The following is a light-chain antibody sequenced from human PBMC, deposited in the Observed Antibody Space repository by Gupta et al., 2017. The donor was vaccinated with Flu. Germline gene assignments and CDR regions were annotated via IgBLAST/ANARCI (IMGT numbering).Light chain of an antibody. CDR2: DAS. CDR1: QDISNY. V-gene: IGKV1-33*01. CDR3: QQYDNLPPDS. J-gene: IGKJ2*03. Sequence: DIQLTHSPSSLSASVGDRVTITCQASQDISNYLNWDQQKPGKAPKLLIYDASNLETGVPSRFSGSGSGTDCTFTISSLQPEDIATYYCQQYDNLPPDSFGQGTKLEIK.